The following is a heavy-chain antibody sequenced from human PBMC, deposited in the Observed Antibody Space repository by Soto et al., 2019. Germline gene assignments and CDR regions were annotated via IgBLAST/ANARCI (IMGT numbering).Heavy chain of an antibody. CDR1: GYTFTSYA. CDR3: ARDHSLIASRAYFDY. V-gene: IGHV1-3*01. J-gene: IGHJ4*02. D-gene: IGHD3-16*01. CDR2: INAGNGNT. Sequence: ASVKVSCKASGYTFTSYAMHWVRQAPGQRLEWMGWINAGNGNTKYSQKFQGRVTITRDTSASTAYMELSSLRSEDTAVYYCARDHSLIASRAYFDYWGQGTLVTVSS.